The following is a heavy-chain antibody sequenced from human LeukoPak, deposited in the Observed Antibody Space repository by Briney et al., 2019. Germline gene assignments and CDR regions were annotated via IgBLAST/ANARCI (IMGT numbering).Heavy chain of an antibody. Sequence: SETLSLTCAVYGGSFSGYYWSWIRQPPGKGLEWIGEINHSGSTNYNPSLKSRVTISVDTSKNQFSLKLSSVTAADTAVYYCARERGYSYGLRVFDYWGQGTLVTVSS. D-gene: IGHD5-18*01. CDR1: GGSFSGYY. CDR2: INHSGST. V-gene: IGHV4-34*01. CDR3: ARERGYSYGLRVFDY. J-gene: IGHJ4*02.